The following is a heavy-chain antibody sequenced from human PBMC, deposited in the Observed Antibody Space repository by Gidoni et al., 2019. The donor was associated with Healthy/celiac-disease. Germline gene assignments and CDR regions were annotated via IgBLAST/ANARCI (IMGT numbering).Heavy chain of an antibody. J-gene: IGHJ5*02. V-gene: IGHV4-61*02. Sequence: QLQLQESCPGLVKPSQPLSLTCTASGGSISSGSYYWCWIRQPAGKGLEWNGRIYTSGSTNYNPALKSRVTISVDTSKNQFSLKLSSVTAADTAVYYCARDNHRVAWWFDPWGQGTLVTVSS. CDR3: ARDNHRVAWWFDP. D-gene: IGHD5-12*01. CDR2: IYTSGST. CDR1: GGSISSGSYY.